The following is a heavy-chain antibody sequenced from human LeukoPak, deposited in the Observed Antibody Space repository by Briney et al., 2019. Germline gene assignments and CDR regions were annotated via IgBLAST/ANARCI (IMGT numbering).Heavy chain of an antibody. D-gene: IGHD2-2*01. Sequence: GGSLRLSCAASGFTFSSYWMNWVRQSPGKGLEWVADIKQDGSGKYYVDSVKGRFTISRDNAKNSLYLQMDSLRGEDTAVYYCAREPALRGLEPADRGNLPAYYGMIVWGQGSTVTVAS. V-gene: IGHV3-7*01. CDR3: AREPALRGLEPADRGNLPAYYGMIV. CDR2: IKQDGSGK. J-gene: IGHJ6*02. CDR1: GFTFSSYW.